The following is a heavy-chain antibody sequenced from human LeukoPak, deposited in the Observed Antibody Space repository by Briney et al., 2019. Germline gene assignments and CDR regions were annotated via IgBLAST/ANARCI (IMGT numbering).Heavy chain of an antibody. V-gene: IGHV3-30*18. J-gene: IGHJ3*02. CDR2: ISYDGSNK. Sequence: PGRSLRLSCAASGFTFSSYGMHWVRQAPGKGLEWVAVISYDGSNKYYADSVKGRFTISRDNSKNTLYLQMNGLRAEDTAVYYCAKSGIAGPGAFDIWGQGTMVTVSS. D-gene: IGHD6-13*01. CDR3: AKSGIAGPGAFDI. CDR1: GFTFSSYG.